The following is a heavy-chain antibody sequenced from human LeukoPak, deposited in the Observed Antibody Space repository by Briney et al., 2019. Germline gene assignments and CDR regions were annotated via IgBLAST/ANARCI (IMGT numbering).Heavy chain of an antibody. CDR2: IIPIFGTA. V-gene: IGHV1-69*13. CDR3: AGDSAYGEDFDY. J-gene: IGHJ4*02. CDR1: GGTFSSYA. D-gene: IGHD4-17*01. Sequence: SVKVSCKASGGTFSSYAISWVRQAPGQGLEWMGGIIPIFGTANYAQKFQGRVTITADESTSTAYMELSSLRSEDAAVYYCAGDSAYGEDFDYWGQGTLVTVSS.